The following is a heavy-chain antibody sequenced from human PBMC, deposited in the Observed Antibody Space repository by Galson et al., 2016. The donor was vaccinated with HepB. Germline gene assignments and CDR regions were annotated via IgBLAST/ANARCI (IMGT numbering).Heavy chain of an antibody. CDR1: GGPINSYY. CDR3: ARDGPYSRGYYYYGMDV. V-gene: IGHV4-59*01. CDR2: IYYSGST. D-gene: IGHD4-11*01. J-gene: IGHJ6*02. Sequence: SETLSLTCTVSGGPINSYYWSWIRQPPGKGLEWIGYIYYSGSTNYNPSLKSRVTISLDKSKNQFSLKLSSVTAADTAVYYCARDGPYSRGYYYYGMDVWGQGTTVTVSS.